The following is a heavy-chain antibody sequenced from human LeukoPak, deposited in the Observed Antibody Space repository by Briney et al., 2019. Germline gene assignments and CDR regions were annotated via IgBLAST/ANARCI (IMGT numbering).Heavy chain of an antibody. CDR2: ISDSGGST. CDR1: GFTFSSYG. Sequence: PGGSLRLSCAASGFTFSSYGMNWVRQAPGKGLEWVSSISDSGGSTYYADSVKGRFTISRDNSKNTLYLQMNSLRAEDTAVYYCARPNGDERAFDIWGQGTMVTVSS. V-gene: IGHV3-23*01. D-gene: IGHD4-17*01. J-gene: IGHJ3*02. CDR3: ARPNGDERAFDI.